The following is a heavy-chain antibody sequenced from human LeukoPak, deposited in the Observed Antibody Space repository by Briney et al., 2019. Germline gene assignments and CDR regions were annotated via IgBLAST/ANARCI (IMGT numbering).Heavy chain of an antibody. D-gene: IGHD2-21*02. CDR1: GFTFSSYA. Sequence: GGSLRLSCVASGFTFSSYAMSWVRQARGKGLEWVSVISGNGGSTYYADSVKGRFTISRDNSKNTLYLQMNSLRGEDTAVYYCAKADSARGVTLKSTIDYWGQGTLVTVSS. CDR3: AKADSARGVTLKSTIDY. J-gene: IGHJ4*02. V-gene: IGHV3-23*01. CDR2: ISGNGGST.